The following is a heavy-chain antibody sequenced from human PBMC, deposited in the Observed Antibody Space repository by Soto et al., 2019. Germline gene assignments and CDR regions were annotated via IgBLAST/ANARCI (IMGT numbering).Heavy chain of an antibody. J-gene: IGHJ2*01. D-gene: IGHD3-16*02. CDR1: GFTFSSSG. V-gene: IGHV3-33*01. Sequence: QVQLVESGGGVVQPGRSLRLSCAASGFTFSSSGMHWVRQAPGKGLEWVAVIWYDGSNKYYSDSVKGRFTISRDNSKNTLYLQMNNLGAEDPAVYYGATIVENYWYFDLWGRGTLVTVSS. CDR2: IWYDGSNK. CDR3: ATIVENYWYFDL.